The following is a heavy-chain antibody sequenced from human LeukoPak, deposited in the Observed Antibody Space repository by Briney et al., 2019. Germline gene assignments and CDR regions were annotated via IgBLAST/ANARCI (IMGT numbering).Heavy chain of an antibody. CDR2: IKSKTDGGTT. J-gene: IGHJ5*02. CDR1: GFTFSNAW. Sequence: GGSLRLSCAASGFTFSNAWMSWVRQAPGKGLEWVGRIKSKTDGGTTDYAAPVKGRFTISRDDSKNTLYLQINSLKTEDTAVYYCTTGLERRSWFDPWGQGTLVTVSS. CDR3: TTGLERRSWFDP. D-gene: IGHD1-1*01. V-gene: IGHV3-15*01.